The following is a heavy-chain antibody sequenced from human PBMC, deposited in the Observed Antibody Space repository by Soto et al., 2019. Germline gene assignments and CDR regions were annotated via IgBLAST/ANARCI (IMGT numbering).Heavy chain of an antibody. Sequence: ASVKVSCKVSGYTLTELSMHWVRQAPGKGLEWMGGFDPEDGETIYAQKFQGRVTMTEDTSTDTAYMELSSLRSEDTDVYYCATGRSGGIVVVPAARYYYYYYGMDVWGQGTTVTVSS. CDR2: FDPEDGET. D-gene: IGHD2-2*01. CDR1: GYTLTELS. J-gene: IGHJ6*02. V-gene: IGHV1-24*01. CDR3: ATGRSGGIVVVPAARYYYYYYGMDV.